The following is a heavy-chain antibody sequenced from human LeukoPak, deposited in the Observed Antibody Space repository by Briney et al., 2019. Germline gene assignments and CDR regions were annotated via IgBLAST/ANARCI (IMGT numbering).Heavy chain of an antibody. CDR1: GYTFTSYV. CDR3: ARGRSGSFDY. J-gene: IGHJ4*02. CDR2: MNPNSGNT. D-gene: IGHD1-26*01. Sequence: ASVKASCKASGYTFTSYVINWVLQATGQGLEWMGWMNPNSGNTDYAQKIQGRVTMTRNTSISTAYMELSSLRSEDTAVYYCARGRSGSFDYWGQGTLVTVSS. V-gene: IGHV1-8*01.